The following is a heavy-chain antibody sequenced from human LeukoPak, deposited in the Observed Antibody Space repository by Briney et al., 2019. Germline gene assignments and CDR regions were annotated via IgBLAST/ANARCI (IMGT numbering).Heavy chain of an antibody. CDR3: AKGPSYYFDY. CDR1: GFTFDDYA. J-gene: IGHJ4*02. Sequence: SLRLFCAASGFTFDDYAMHWVRQAPGKGLEWVSGISWNSGSIGYADSVKGRFTISRDNAKNSLYLQMNSLRAEDTALYYCAKGPSYYFDYWGQGTLVTVSS. V-gene: IGHV3-9*01. CDR2: ISWNSGSI.